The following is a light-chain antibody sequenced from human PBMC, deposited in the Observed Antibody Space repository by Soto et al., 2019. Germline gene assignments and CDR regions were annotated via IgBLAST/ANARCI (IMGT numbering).Light chain of an antibody. CDR3: QQYGSSMIT. CDR2: GAS. Sequence: PGERATLSCRASQRVSSSYLAWYQQKPGQAPRLLIYGASSRATGIPDRFSGSGSGTDFTLTISRLEPEDFAVYYCQQYGSSMITFGQGTRLEIK. J-gene: IGKJ5*01. CDR1: QRVSSSY. V-gene: IGKV3-20*01.